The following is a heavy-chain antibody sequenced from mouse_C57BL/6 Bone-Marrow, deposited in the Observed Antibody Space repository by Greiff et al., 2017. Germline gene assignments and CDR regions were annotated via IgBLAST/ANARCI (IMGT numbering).Heavy chain of an antibody. Sequence: VKLVESGPGLVQPSQSLSITCTVSGFSLTSYGVHWVRQSPGKGLEWLGVIWRGGSTDYNAAFMSRLSITKDNSKSQVFFKMNSLQADDTAIDCCAKNGRWDYFDYWGQGTTLTVSS. CDR2: IWRGGST. CDR1: GFSLTSYG. V-gene: IGHV2-5*01. D-gene: IGHD1-1*01. CDR3: AKNGRWDYFDY. J-gene: IGHJ2*01.